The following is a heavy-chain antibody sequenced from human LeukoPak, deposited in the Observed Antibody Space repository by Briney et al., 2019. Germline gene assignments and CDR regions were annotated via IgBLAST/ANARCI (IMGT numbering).Heavy chain of an antibody. CDR3: AKDLGELSPYYFDY. CDR2: ISYDGSNK. CDR1: GFTFSSYA. J-gene: IGHJ4*02. V-gene: IGHV3-30-3*01. Sequence: GRSLRLSCAASGFTFSSYAMHWVRQAPGKGLEWVAVISYDGSNKYYADSVKGRFTISRDNSKNTLYLQMNSLRAEDTALYYCAKDLGELSPYYFDYWGQGTLVTVSS. D-gene: IGHD3-16*01.